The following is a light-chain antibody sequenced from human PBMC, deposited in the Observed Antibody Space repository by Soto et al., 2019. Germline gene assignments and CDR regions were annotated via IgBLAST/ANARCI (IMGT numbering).Light chain of an antibody. Sequence: EIVMTQSPATLSVSPGERATLSCRASQSVSSNLAWYQQKPGQAPRLLIYGASTRATGIPARFSGSGSGTEFTLTISSLQSEDFAVYYCQHVYTFGQGTKLEIK. CDR1: QSVSSN. CDR3: QHVYT. J-gene: IGKJ2*01. CDR2: GAS. V-gene: IGKV3-15*01.